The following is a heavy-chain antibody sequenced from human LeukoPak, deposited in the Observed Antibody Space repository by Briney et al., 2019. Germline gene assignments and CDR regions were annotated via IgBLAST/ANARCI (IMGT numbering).Heavy chain of an antibody. CDR1: GFTFSSYA. CDR3: ASTTGTGGYYFDY. V-gene: IGHV3-30-3*01. CDR2: ISYDGSNK. Sequence: GGSLRLSCAASGFTFSSYAMHWVRQAPGKGLEWVAVISYDGSNKYYADSVKGRFTISRDNSKNTLYLQMNSLRAEDTAVYYCASTTGTGGYYFDYWGQGTLVTVSS. J-gene: IGHJ4*02. D-gene: IGHD1-14*01.